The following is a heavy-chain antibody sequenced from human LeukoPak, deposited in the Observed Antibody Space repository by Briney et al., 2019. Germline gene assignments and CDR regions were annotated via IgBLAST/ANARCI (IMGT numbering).Heavy chain of an antibody. CDR3: ARDSTGASV. CDR2: VYSGGDT. V-gene: IGHV3-53*01. CDR1: GFSDSNNY. J-gene: IGHJ6*04. D-gene: IGHD1-14*01. Sequence: GGSLRLSCAASGFSDSNNYVSWVRQAPGKGLEWISAVYSGGDTYYIESVKGRFTISRDNSKNTIHLQMNGLTPEDTAMYYCARDSTGASVWGKGTTVTVSS.